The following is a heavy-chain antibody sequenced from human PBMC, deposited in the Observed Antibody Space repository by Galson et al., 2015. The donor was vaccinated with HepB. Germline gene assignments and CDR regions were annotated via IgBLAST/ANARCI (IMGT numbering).Heavy chain of an antibody. CDR2: IYYSGST. V-gene: IGHV4-34*01. D-gene: IGHD3-3*01. J-gene: IGHJ4*02. CDR3: ASGPTYDFWSLH. CDR1: GGSFSGYY. Sequence: ETLSLTCAVYGGSFSGYYWSWIRQPPGKGLEWIGSIYYSGSTYYNPSLKSRVTISVDTSKNQFSLKLSSVTAADTAVYYCASGPTYDFWSLHWGQGTLVTVSS.